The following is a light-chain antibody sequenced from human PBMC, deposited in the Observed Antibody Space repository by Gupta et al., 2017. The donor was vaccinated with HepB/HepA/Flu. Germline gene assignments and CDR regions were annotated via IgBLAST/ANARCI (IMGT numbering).Light chain of an antibody. V-gene: IGKV3-15*01. CDR1: QSVSSN. CDR3: QQDNNWPSMCS. Sequence: EIVMTQSPATLSVSPGERATLSCRASQSVSSNLAWYQQKPGQAPRLLIYGASTRATGIPARFSGSGAGTEFTLTISSRQSEDFAVYYCQQDNNWPSMCSFGQGTKLEIK. J-gene: IGKJ2*04. CDR2: GAS.